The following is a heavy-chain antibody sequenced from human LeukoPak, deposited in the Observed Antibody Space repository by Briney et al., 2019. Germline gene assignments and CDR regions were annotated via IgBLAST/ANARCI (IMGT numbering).Heavy chain of an antibody. CDR1: GYTFTSYG. V-gene: IGHV1-18*01. CDR3: ARDQGTYRPGAFDI. CDR2: ISAYNGNT. J-gene: IGHJ3*02. D-gene: IGHD3-16*02. Sequence: GASVKVSCKASGYTFTSYGISWVRQAPGQGLEWMGWISAYNGNTHYAQKLQGRVTMTTDTSTSTAYMEVRNLRSDDTAVCYCARDQGTYRPGAFDIWGQGTMVTVSS.